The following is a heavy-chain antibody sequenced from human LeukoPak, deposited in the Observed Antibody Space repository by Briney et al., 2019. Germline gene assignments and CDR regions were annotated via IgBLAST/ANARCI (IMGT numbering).Heavy chain of an antibody. V-gene: IGHV3-13*01. D-gene: IGHD5-18*01. CDR1: GFTLGGHD. Sequence: GGSLGLSCTASGFTLGGHDMHWVRQTTREGLEWVAAVSSGHHAFYGGSVKGRFTVSREDGKNSLYLQMNSLRAGDTAVYYCVREARGYHYTYFDYWGQGSLVTVSS. CDR2: VSSGHHA. J-gene: IGHJ4*02. CDR3: VREARGYHYTYFDY.